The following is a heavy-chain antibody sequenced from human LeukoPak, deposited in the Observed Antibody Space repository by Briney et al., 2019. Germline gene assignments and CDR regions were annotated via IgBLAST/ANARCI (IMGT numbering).Heavy chain of an antibody. V-gene: IGHV4-38-2*02. CDR3: ARDRSYCSGGSCSYYFDY. CDR1: GYSISSGYY. Sequence: SETLSLTCTVSGYSISSGYYWGWIRQPPGKGLEWIGSIYHSGSTYYNPSLKSRVTISVDTSKNQFSLKLSSVTAADTAVYYCARDRSYCSGGSCSYYFDYWGQGTLVTVSS. D-gene: IGHD2-15*01. J-gene: IGHJ4*02. CDR2: IYHSGST.